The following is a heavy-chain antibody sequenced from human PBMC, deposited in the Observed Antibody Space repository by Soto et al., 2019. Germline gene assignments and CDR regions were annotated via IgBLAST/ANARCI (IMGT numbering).Heavy chain of an antibody. D-gene: IGHD2-15*01. V-gene: IGHV3-23*01. CDR2: ITRSADST. CDR1: GFTLSIYA. CDR3: AKDVGPYYYYYMGV. Sequence: GGSLRLSCAASGFTLSIYAMSWVRQAPGKGLEWVSSITRSADSTYYADSVRGRFTISRDNSKNTLYLQMNSLRAEDTAVYYCAKDVGPYYYYYMGVWGKGTTVTVSS. J-gene: IGHJ6*03.